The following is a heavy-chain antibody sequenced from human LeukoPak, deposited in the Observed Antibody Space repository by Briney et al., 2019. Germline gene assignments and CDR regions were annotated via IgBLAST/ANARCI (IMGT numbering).Heavy chain of an antibody. CDR1: GFTFSSYW. D-gene: IGHD5-24*01. J-gene: IGHJ4*02. V-gene: IGHV3-7*01. CDR3: ARDGVRDGLYFDR. Sequence: GGSLRLSCAASGFTFSSYWMNWVRQAPGKGLEWVASINQDGSEKYYVDSVKGRFTISRDNAKNSLYLQMDSLRDEDTAVYSCARDGVRDGLYFDRWGQGTLVTVSS. CDR2: INQDGSEK.